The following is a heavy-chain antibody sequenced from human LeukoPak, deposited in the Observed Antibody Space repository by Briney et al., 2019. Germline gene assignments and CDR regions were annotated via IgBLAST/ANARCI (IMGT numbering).Heavy chain of an antibody. J-gene: IGHJ5*02. CDR3: ARAGFGGSSRFSWFDP. CDR1: GGSISSYY. Sequence: PSETLSLTCTVSGGSISSYYWSWIRQPAGKGLEWIGRIYTSGSTNYNPSLKSRVTMSVDTSKNHFSLKLSSVTAADTAVYYCARAGFGGSSRFSWFDPWGQGTLVTVSS. CDR2: IYTSGST. V-gene: IGHV4-4*07. D-gene: IGHD6-6*01.